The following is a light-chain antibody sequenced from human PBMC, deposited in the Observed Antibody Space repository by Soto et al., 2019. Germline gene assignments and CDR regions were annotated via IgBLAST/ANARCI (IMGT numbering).Light chain of an antibody. CDR1: QSVSSS. J-gene: IGKJ2*01. Sequence: EIVLTQSPATLSLSPGERATLSCRASQSVSSSLAWYQQKPGQAPRLLIYDASNRSTGIPARFSGSGSGTAFTLIISSLEPEDFAVYYCQQSINWPPTFGEGTKREIK. V-gene: IGKV3-11*01. CDR3: QQSINWPPT. CDR2: DAS.